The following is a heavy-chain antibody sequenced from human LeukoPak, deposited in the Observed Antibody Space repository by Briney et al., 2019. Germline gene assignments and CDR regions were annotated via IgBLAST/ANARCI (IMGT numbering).Heavy chain of an antibody. CDR2: INYDGTTT. V-gene: IGHV3-74*01. CDR1: GFTLSSYW. J-gene: IGHJ5*02. CDR3: ARDGSSWSNWLDP. D-gene: IGHD6-13*01. Sequence: GGSLRLSCAASGFTLSSYWMHWVRQAPGKGLVWVSRINYDGTTTTYAESVKGRFTISRDNAKNTLYLQMNSLRAEDTAVYYCARDGSSWSNWLDPWGQGTLVTVSS.